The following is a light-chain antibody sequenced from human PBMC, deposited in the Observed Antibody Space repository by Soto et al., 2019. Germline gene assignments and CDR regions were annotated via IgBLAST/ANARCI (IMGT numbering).Light chain of an antibody. CDR3: QQSYSTPWT. V-gene: IGKV1-39*01. Sequence: XXXXTXAPXXXSSSVXXXFTXTFRASQNINGWLAWYQQKPGKAPKFLIYAASSLQSGVPSRFSGSGSGTDFTLTISSLQPEDFATYYCQQSYSTPWTFGQGTKVDI. J-gene: IGKJ1*01. CDR2: AAS. CDR1: QNINGW.